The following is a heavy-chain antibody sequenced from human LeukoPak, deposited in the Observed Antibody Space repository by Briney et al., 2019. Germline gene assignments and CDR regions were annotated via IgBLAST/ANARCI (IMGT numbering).Heavy chain of an antibody. CDR1: GGSFSGYY. CDR3: ARGSTGTTYYYYYYYMDV. J-gene: IGHJ6*03. D-gene: IGHD1-7*01. CDR2: INHSGST. V-gene: IGHV4-34*01. Sequence: SETLSLTCAVYGGSFSGYYWSWIRQPPGKGLEWIGEINHSGSTNYNPSLKSRVTISVDTSKNQFSLQLSSVTAADTAVYYCARGSTGTTYYYYYYYMDVWGKGTTVTVSS.